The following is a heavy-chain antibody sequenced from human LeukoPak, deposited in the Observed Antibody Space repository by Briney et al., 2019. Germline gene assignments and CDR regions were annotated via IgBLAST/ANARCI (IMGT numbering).Heavy chain of an antibody. Sequence: GGSLRLSCAASGFTFSSYSMNWVRQAPGKGLEWVSSISSSSSYIYYADSVKGRFTISRDNAKNSLYLQINSLRAEDTAVYYCARDDGIQLWLQGQFDYWGQGTLVTVSS. CDR2: ISSSSSYI. D-gene: IGHD5-18*01. J-gene: IGHJ4*02. V-gene: IGHV3-21*01. CDR3: ARDDGIQLWLQGQFDY. CDR1: GFTFSSYS.